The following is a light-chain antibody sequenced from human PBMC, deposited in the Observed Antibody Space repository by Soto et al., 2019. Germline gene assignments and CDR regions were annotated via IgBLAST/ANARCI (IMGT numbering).Light chain of an antibody. CDR3: QVWDSSSDHRGV. J-gene: IGLJ1*01. V-gene: IGLV3-21*04. CDR2: YDS. Sequence: SYELTQPPSVSVAPGKTARITCGGNNIGSKSVHWYQQKPGQAPVLVIYYDSDRPSGIPEQFSGSNSGNTATLTISRVEAGDEADYYCQVWDSSSDHRGVFGTGTKLTVL. CDR1: NIGSKS.